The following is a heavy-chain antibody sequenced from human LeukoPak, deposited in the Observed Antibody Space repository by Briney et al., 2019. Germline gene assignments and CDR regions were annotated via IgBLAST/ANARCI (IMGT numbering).Heavy chain of an antibody. CDR1: GFTFSSFG. CDR2: ISYDGSSK. V-gene: IGHV3-30*03. Sequence: GRSLRLSCAASGFTFSSFGMHWVRQAPGKGLEWVAVISYDGSSKYYADSVKGRFTISRDNSKNTLYLQMNSLRAEDTAVYYCASPAVYSSSWYYFDYWGQGTLVTVSS. J-gene: IGHJ4*02. D-gene: IGHD6-13*01. CDR3: ASPAVYSSSWYYFDY.